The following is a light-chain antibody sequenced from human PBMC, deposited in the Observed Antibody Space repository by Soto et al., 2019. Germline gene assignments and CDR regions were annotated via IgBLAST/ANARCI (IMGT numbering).Light chain of an antibody. Sequence: QSALTQPRSASGSPGQSVAISCTGTSSDVGGYNYVSWYQQHPGKAPKLMIYEVNKRPSGVPDRFSGSKSGNTASLTVSGLQAEDEADYYCSSYAGSSNVFGTGTKLTVL. CDR1: SSDVGGYNY. CDR2: EVN. CDR3: SSYAGSSNV. J-gene: IGLJ1*01. V-gene: IGLV2-8*01.